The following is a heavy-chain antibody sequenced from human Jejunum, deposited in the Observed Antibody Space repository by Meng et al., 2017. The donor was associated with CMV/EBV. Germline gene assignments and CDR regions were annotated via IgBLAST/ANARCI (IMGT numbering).Heavy chain of an antibody. CDR2: IYHSGTT. Sequence: SGGSISSSNWWSWVRQSPGKGLEWIGEIYHSGTTNYNPSPKSRVTTSADTSKNEFFLKLSSVTAADTAVYYCATGGSTGWYSNREYWGQGTRVTVSS. J-gene: IGHJ4*02. D-gene: IGHD6-19*01. V-gene: IGHV4-4*02. CDR3: ATGGSTGWYSNREY. CDR1: GGSISSSNW.